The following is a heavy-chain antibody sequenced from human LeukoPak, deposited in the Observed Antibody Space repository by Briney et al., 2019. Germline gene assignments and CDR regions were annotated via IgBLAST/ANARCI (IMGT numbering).Heavy chain of an antibody. CDR1: GFTFSSYA. CDR3: ARVAFVLRFLEWLLWDAFDI. D-gene: IGHD3-3*01. Sequence: PGRSLRLSCAASGFTFSSYAMHWVRQAPGKGLEWVAVISYDGSNKYYADSVKGRFTISRDNSKNTLYLQMNSLRAEDTAVYYCARVAFVLRFLEWLLWDAFDIWGQGTMVTVSS. J-gene: IGHJ3*02. CDR2: ISYDGSNK. V-gene: IGHV3-30-3*01.